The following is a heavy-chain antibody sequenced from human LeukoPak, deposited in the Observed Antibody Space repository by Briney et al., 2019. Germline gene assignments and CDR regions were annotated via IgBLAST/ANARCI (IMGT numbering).Heavy chain of an antibody. CDR1: GFTFSSYA. J-gene: IGHJ6*03. Sequence: GGSLRLSCAASGFTFSSYAMHWVRQAPGKGLEYVSAISSNGGSTYYANSVKGRFTISRDNSKNTLYLQMGSLRAEDMAVYYCARKAGTGDYCYMDVWGKGTTVTVSS. V-gene: IGHV3-64*01. D-gene: IGHD3-10*01. CDR2: ISSNGGST. CDR3: ARKAGTGDYCYMDV.